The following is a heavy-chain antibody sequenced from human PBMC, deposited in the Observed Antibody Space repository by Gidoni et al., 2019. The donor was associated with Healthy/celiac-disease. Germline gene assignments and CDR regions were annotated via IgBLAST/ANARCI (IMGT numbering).Heavy chain of an antibody. CDR2: INHSGST. D-gene: IGHD5-12*01. Sequence: QVQLQQWGAGLLKPSETLSLTCAVYGGSFSGYYWSWIRQPPGKGLEWIGEINHSGSTNYNPSLKSRVTISVDTSKNQFSLKLSSVTAADTAVYYCARRVATSKGYYYYYYMDVWGKGTTVTVSS. CDR1: GGSFSGYY. V-gene: IGHV4-34*01. J-gene: IGHJ6*03. CDR3: ARRVATSKGYYYYYYMDV.